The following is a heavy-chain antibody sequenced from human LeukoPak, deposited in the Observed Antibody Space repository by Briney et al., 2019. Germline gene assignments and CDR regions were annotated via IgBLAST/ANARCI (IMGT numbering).Heavy chain of an antibody. CDR2: IYSGGST. D-gene: IGHD5-24*01. Sequence: GGSLRLSCAASGFTVSNNYMSWVRQAPGKGLEWVSVIYSGGSTYYADSVKGRFTISRDNSKNTLYLQMNSLRAEDTAVYYCARGLQENLAWLQAFSAFDIWGQGTMVTISS. V-gene: IGHV3-53*01. CDR1: GFTVSNNY. CDR3: ARGLQENLAWLQAFSAFDI. J-gene: IGHJ3*02.